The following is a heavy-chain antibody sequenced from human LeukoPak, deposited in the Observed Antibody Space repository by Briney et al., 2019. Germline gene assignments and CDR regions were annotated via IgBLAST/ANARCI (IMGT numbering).Heavy chain of an antibody. V-gene: IGHV3-69-1*01. CDR3: ARDRSYVGFDY. J-gene: IGHJ4*02. CDR2: ISTSSNI. D-gene: IGHD4-23*01. CDR1: GFTFTDYT. Sequence: GGSLRLSCAGSGFTFTDYTINWVRQAPGKGLEWVSSISTSSNIYYADSVKGRFTVSRDNAKNSVYLQTNSLRAEDTAVYYCARDRSYVGFDYWGQGTLVTVSS.